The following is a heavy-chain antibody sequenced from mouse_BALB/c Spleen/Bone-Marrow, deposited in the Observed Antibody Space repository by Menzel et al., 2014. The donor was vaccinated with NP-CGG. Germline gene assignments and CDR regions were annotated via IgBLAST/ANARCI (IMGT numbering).Heavy chain of an antibody. V-gene: IGHV1-80*01. CDR2: IYPGDGDT. Sequence: QLQQSGAELVRPGSSVKISCKASGYAFSSSWMNWVKQRPGQGLEWIGRIYPGDGDTKYNGKFKGKATPTADKSSSTAYMQLSSLTSVDSAVYFCARPLNWDPYAMDYKGQGTSVTFS. CDR3: ARPLNWDPYAMDY. J-gene: IGHJ4*01. CDR1: GYAFSSSW. D-gene: IGHD4-1*02.